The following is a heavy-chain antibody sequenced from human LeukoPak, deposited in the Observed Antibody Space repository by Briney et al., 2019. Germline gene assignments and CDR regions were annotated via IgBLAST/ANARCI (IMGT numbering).Heavy chain of an antibody. CDR3: ARGPNYDYVWGSYRYYDY. J-gene: IGHJ4*02. CDR2: ISYDGSNK. Sequence: GGSLRLSCAASGFTFSSYAMHWVRQAPGKGLGWAAVISYDGSNKYYADSVNGRFTISRDNSKNTLYLQMNSLRAEDTAVYYCARGPNYDYVWGSYRYYDYWGQGTLVTVSS. D-gene: IGHD3-16*02. CDR1: GFTFSSYA. V-gene: IGHV3-30-3*01.